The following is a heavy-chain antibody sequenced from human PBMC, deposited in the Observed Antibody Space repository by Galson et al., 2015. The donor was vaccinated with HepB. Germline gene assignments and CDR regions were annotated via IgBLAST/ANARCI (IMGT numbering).Heavy chain of an antibody. D-gene: IGHD6-6*01. J-gene: IGHJ4*02. CDR1: GFTFSSYS. CDR3: ARGRTYSSSFDY. Sequence: SLRLSCAASGFTFSSYSMNWVRQAPGKGLEWVSSISSSSSYIYYADSVKGRFTTSRDNAKNSLYLQMNSLRAEDTAVYYCARGRTYSSSFDYWGQGTLVTVSS. CDR2: ISSSSSYI. V-gene: IGHV3-21*01.